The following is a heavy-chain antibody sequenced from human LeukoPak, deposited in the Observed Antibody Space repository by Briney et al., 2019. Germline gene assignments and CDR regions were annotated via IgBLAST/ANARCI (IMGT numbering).Heavy chain of an antibody. V-gene: IGHV4-38-2*02. J-gene: IGHJ3*02. Sequence: SETLSLTCTVSGYSISSGYYWGWIRQPPRKGLEWIGSIYHSGSTYYNPSLKSRVTISVDTSKNQFSLKLSSVTAADTAVYYCASLPYGDVFDIWGQGTMVTVSS. CDR3: ASLPYGDVFDI. D-gene: IGHD4-17*01. CDR1: GYSISSGYY. CDR2: IYHSGST.